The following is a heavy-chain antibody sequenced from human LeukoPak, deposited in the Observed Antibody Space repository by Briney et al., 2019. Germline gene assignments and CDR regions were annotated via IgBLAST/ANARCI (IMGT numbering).Heavy chain of an antibody. V-gene: IGHV3-23*01. Sequence: PGGSLRLSCAASGFTFSSYVMSWVRQAPGKGLEWVSAITGSSDSTYYADSVKGRFTISRDSSKNTLYLLMNSLRAEDTAVYYCAKGSTNARPYYFDYWGQGTLVPVSS. CDR2: ITGSSDST. CDR1: GFTFSSYV. J-gene: IGHJ4*02. CDR3: AKGSTNARPYYFDY. D-gene: IGHD2-8*01.